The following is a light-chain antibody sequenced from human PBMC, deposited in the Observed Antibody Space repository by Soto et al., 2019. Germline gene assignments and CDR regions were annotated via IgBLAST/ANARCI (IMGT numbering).Light chain of an antibody. CDR2: EVN. CDR1: SSDFGSYSV. Sequence: QSVLTQPASVSGSPGQSITISCTGTSSDFGSYSVVSWYRQHPDKAPKLLISEVNNRPSGIPDRFSGSKSGNTASLTVSGLRPEDEATYYCSSYAGGRTYILGNGTKLTV. CDR3: SSYAGGRTYI. V-gene: IGLV2-23*02. J-gene: IGLJ1*01.